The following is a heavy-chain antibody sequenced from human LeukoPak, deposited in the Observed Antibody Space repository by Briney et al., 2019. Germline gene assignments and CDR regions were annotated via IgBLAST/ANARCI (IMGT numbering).Heavy chain of an antibody. V-gene: IGHV1-69*05. Sequence: SVKVSCKASGGTFSSYAISWVRQAPGQGLEWMGRIIPIFGTANYAQKFQGRVTITTDESTSTAYMELSSLRSEDMAVYYCARVANWNYGLEYYFDYWGQGTLVTVSS. D-gene: IGHD1-7*01. CDR1: GGTFSSYA. CDR2: IIPIFGTA. CDR3: ARVANWNYGLEYYFDY. J-gene: IGHJ4*02.